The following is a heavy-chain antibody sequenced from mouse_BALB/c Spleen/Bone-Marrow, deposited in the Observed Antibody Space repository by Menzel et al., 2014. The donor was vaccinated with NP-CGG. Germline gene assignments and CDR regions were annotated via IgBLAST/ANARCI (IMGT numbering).Heavy chain of an antibody. J-gene: IGHJ4*01. CDR2: ISYSSST. CDR3: ARWDYGDYAMDY. Sequence: EVKLMESGPGLVKPSQSLPLTCTVTGYSITSDYAWNWIRQFQGSKLEWMGYISYSSSTNYNPSLKSRISITRDTSKNQFFLQLNSVTAEDTATYYRARWDYGDYAMDYWGQGTSVTVSS. CDR1: GYSITSDYA. V-gene: IGHV3-2*02. D-gene: IGHD1-2*01.